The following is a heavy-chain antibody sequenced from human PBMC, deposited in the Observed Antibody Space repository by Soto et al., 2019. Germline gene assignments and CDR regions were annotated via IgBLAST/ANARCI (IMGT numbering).Heavy chain of an antibody. J-gene: IGHJ4*02. CDR2: IHKSGST. Sequence: WETLSLTCTVSGDSVTNFYWNCIRQSPGKGLEWIGYIHKSGSTNYSPSLKSRVTISVDTSKSQFSLRLSSVTAADTVVYYGASAYRNDHGAFDYWRQGAL. D-gene: IGHD5-18*01. CDR1: GDSVTNFY. CDR3: ASAYRNDHGAFDY. V-gene: IGHV4-59*08.